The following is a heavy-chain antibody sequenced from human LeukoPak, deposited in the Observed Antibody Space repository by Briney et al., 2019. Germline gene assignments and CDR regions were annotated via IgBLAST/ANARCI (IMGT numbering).Heavy chain of an antibody. Sequence: PSETLSLTCTVSGGSFSRSSYYWGWIRQPPGKGLEWIGSIHYSGSAYYNPSLESRVTISGDTSKNQFSLKLTSVTAADTAVYYCARRCDSSGWTDFDYWGQGTLVTVSS. V-gene: IGHV4-39*01. CDR1: GGSFSRSSYY. CDR2: IHYSGSA. D-gene: IGHD6-19*01. CDR3: ARRCDSSGWTDFDY. J-gene: IGHJ4*02.